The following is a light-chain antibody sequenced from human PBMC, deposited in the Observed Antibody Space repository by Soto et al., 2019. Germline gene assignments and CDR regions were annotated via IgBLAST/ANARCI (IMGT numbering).Light chain of an antibody. CDR3: GSYADRSDYV. CDR1: SSNLAIYNS. Sequence: QSALTQPASVSGSPGQTITISCTGTSSNLAIYNSFSWYQQQPGTAHKLMIYQDTKRSSVVSNRFSGSTSGYTASLTISVLHAEDDAYYYGGSYADRSDYVFGGGTKLTVL. J-gene: IGLJ1*01. CDR2: QDT. V-gene: IGLV2-14*01.